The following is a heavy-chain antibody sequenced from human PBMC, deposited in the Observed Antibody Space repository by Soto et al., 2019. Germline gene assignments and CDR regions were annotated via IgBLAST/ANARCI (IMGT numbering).Heavy chain of an antibody. D-gene: IGHD3-10*01. CDR1: GGSFSGYY. CDR2: INHSGST. Sequence: QVQLQQWGAGLLKPSETLSLTCAVYGGSFSGYYWSWIRQPPGKGLEWIGEINHSGSTNYNPSLQSRVTISVDTSKNQFSLKLSSVTAADTAVYYCARGGHITMVRGVTVDYWGQGTLVTVSS. CDR3: ARGGHITMVRGVTVDY. V-gene: IGHV4-34*01. J-gene: IGHJ4*02.